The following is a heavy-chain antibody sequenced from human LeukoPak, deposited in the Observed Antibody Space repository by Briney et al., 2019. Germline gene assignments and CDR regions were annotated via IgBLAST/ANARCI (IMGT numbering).Heavy chain of an antibody. J-gene: IGHJ4*02. CDR3: ARRLATYSGSWDC. CDR1: GYSISSGYY. Sequence: PSETLSLTCSVSGYSISSGYYWGWIRQPPGKGLEWIGSIYHSGNAYYNPSLKSLVTISVDTSKNQFSLKLTSVTAADTAFYYCARRLATYSGSWDCWGQGTLVTVSS. D-gene: IGHD6-13*01. CDR2: IYHSGNA. V-gene: IGHV4-38-2*01.